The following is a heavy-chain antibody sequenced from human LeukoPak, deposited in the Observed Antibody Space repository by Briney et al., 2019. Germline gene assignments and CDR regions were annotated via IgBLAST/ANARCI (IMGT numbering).Heavy chain of an antibody. CDR3: ARRLLTGGVTDFFDF. V-gene: IGHV3-23*01. J-gene: IGHJ4*02. Sequence: PGGSLRLSCTASRFNFSTHSMRWVRQPPGEGLEWVAAISPSGDSTTYRDPVKGQFTISRDNSRNRLYLQMNTLAVEDTAIYHSARRLLTGGVTDFFDFWGQGALVTVSS. D-gene: IGHD2-21*02. CDR1: RFNFSTHS. CDR2: ISPSGDST.